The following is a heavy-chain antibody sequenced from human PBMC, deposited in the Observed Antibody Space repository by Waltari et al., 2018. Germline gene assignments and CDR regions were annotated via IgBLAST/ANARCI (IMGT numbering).Heavy chain of an antibody. Sequence: QVQLQQWGAGLLKPSATLSLTCAVYGGSFSGYYWSWIRQPPGKGLEWIGEINHSGSTNYNPSLKSRVTISVDTSKNQFSLKLSSVTAADTAVYYCAGSYNNRLPDYWGQGTLVTVSS. CDR3: AGSYNNRLPDY. CDR1: GGSFSGYY. CDR2: INHSGST. V-gene: IGHV4-34*01. D-gene: IGHD1-26*01. J-gene: IGHJ4*02.